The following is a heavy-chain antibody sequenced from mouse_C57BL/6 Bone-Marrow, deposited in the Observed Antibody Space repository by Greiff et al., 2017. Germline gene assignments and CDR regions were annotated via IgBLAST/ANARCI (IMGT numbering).Heavy chain of an antibody. V-gene: IGHV1-69*01. D-gene: IGHD1-1*01. J-gene: IGHJ2*01. Sequence: QVQLQQPGAELVMPGASVKLSCKASGYTFTSYWMHWVKQRPGQGLEWIGEIDPSDSYTNYNQKFKGKSTLTVDKSSSTAYMQLSSVTSEDSAVYYCARDGYGSSYAVFDYWGQGTTLTVSS. CDR1: GYTFTSYW. CDR2: IDPSDSYT. CDR3: ARDGYGSSYAVFDY.